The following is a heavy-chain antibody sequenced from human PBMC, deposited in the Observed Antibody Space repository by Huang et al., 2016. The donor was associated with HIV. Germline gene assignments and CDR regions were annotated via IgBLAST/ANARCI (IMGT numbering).Heavy chain of an antibody. CDR3: ARRYNSRRDY. CDR2: INQSGNT. V-gene: IGHV4-34*02. J-gene: IGHJ4*02. D-gene: IGHD3-22*01. Sequence: QVQLEQWGAGLLKASETLSLTCAVYGGSFRGYYWNWLRQAPGKGLEWVGEINQSGNTNYNPSLKSRVNMSVDTSKSQFSLYLTSLSAADTGTYFCARRYNSRRDYWGRGTLVTVHS. CDR1: GGSFRGYY.